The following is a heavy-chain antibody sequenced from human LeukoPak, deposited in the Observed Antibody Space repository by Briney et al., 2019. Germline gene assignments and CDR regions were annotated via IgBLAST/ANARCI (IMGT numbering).Heavy chain of an antibody. V-gene: IGHV3-21*01. CDR2: ISSSSSYI. CDR3: ARDRDNYYDSGGSIDY. Sequence: GGSLRLSCAASGFTFSSYSMNWVRQAPGKGLEWVSSISSSSSYIYYADSVKGRFTISRDNAKNSLYLQMNSLRAEDTAVYYCARDRDNYYDSGGSIDYWGQGTLVTVSS. D-gene: IGHD3-22*01. CDR1: GFTFSSYS. J-gene: IGHJ4*02.